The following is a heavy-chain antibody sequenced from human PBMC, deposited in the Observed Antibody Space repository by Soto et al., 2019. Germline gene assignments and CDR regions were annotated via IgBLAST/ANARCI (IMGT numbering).Heavy chain of an antibody. CDR1: GYTFTSYG. D-gene: IGHD2-15*01. CDR3: ARDRGDIVVVVAANRAFDI. V-gene: IGHV1-18*01. CDR2: ISAYNGNT. Sequence: QVQLVQSGAEVKKPGASVKVSCKASGYTFTSYGIIWVRQAPGQGLEWMGWISAYNGNTNYAQKLQGRVTMTTDTSTSTAYMELRSLRSDDTAVYYCARDRGDIVVVVAANRAFDIWGQGTMVTVSS. J-gene: IGHJ3*02.